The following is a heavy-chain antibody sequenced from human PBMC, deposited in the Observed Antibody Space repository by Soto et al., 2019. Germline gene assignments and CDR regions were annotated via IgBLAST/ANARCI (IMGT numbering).Heavy chain of an antibody. V-gene: IGHV1-69*02. J-gene: IGHJ4*02. Sequence: ASVKVSCKASGDTFNFYSINWVRQAPGLGLEWMGRVNPIVSMSNYAQKFQGHVTISADKSISTAYLQWSSLKASDTAMYYCARHNHVLLWFGEDLGGDYWGQGTLVTV. D-gene: IGHD3-10*01. CDR1: GDTFNFYS. CDR2: VNPIVSMS. CDR3: ARHNHVLLWFGEDLGGDY.